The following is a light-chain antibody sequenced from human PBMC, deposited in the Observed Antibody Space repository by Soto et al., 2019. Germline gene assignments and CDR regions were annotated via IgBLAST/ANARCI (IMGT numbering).Light chain of an antibody. V-gene: IGKV1-39*01. CDR1: QTINDY. J-gene: IGKJ2*01. CDR3: QQSYRTPHT. CDR2: AAS. Sequence: DIQMTQSPSSLSASVGDRVTITCRASQTINDYLSWYQHKPGKAPKLLIYAASSLQSGVPSRFSGGGSGTYFTLIISGLQLDDFATYYCQQSYRTPHTFGQGTKLEIK.